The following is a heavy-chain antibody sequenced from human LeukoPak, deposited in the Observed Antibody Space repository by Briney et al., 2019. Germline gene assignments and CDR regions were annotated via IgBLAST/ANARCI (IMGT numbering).Heavy chain of an antibody. J-gene: IGHJ4*02. CDR2: IWYDGSNK. V-gene: IGHV3-33*01. CDR3: ARDPEGSSSWSYYFDY. CDR1: GFTFSSYG. D-gene: IGHD6-13*01. Sequence: GGSLRLSCAASGFTFSSYGMHWVRQAPGKGLEWVAVIWYDGSNKYYADSVKGRFTISRDNSKNTLYLQMNSLRAEDMAVYYCARDPEGSSSWSYYFDYWGQGTLVTVSS.